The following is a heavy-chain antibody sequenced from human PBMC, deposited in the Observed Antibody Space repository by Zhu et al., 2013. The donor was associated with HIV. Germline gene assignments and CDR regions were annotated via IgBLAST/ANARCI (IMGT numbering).Heavy chain of an antibody. J-gene: IGHJ3*01. V-gene: IGHV4-39*07. D-gene: IGHD6-19*01. CDR1: GGSISSSSSY. CDR3: ARERDVAVPGTGDAF. CDR2: IYYRGTT. Sequence: VQLQESGPGPVKPSETLSLTCTVSGGSISSSSSYWGWVRQPPEKGLEWIGSIYYRGTTYYSPSLKSRVTISLEASRNQFSLKLYSVTAADTAMYYCARERDVAVPGTGDAFWGQGDKWSPSLQ.